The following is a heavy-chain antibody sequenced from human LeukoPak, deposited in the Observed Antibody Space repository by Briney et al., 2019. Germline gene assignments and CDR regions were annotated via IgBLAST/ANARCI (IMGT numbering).Heavy chain of an antibody. CDR1: GGSISSGSYY. Sequence: TSETLSLTCTVSGGSISSGSYYWSWIRQPAGKGLEWIGRIYTSGSTNYNPSLKRRVTISVDTSKNQFSLKLSSVTAADTAVYYCARETYYYDSSGYLHYFDYWGQGTLVTVSS. CDR3: ARETYYYDSSGYLHYFDY. J-gene: IGHJ4*02. V-gene: IGHV4-61*02. CDR2: IYTSGST. D-gene: IGHD3-22*01.